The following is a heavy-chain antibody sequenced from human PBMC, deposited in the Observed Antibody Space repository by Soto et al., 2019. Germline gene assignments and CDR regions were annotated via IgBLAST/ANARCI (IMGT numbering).Heavy chain of an antibody. V-gene: IGHV3-30*18. CDR3: AKGGRQWLVTSDFNY. Sequence: VQLEESGGGVVQPGRSLRLSCAASGFTFSDYAMHWVRQAPGKGLEWVAVVSHDGRNTHYADSVKGRFTISRDSSKNTVSLGMTSLRAEDTAVYYCAKGGRQWLVTSDFNYWGQGALVTVSS. CDR1: GFTFSDYA. D-gene: IGHD6-19*01. CDR2: VSHDGRNT. J-gene: IGHJ4*02.